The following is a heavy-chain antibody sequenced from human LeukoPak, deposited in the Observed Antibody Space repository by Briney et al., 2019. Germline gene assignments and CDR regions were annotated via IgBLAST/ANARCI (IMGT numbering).Heavy chain of an antibody. D-gene: IGHD6-13*01. J-gene: IGHJ4*02. V-gene: IGHV3-7*01. Sequence: GGSLRLSCAASGFTFSSYWMSWVRQAPGKGLEWVANIKHDGSEKYYVDSVKGRFTISRDNSKNSLYLQMNSLRAEDTAVYYCARGGSSWYLPPYYFDYWGQGTLVTVSS. CDR3: ARGGSSWYLPPYYFDY. CDR1: GFTFSSYW. CDR2: IKHDGSEK.